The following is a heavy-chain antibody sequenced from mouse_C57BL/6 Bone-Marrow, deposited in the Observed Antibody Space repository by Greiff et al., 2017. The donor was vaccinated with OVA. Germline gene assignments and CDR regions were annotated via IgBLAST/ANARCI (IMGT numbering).Heavy chain of an antibody. CDR1: GYTFTSYW. V-gene: IGHV1-69*01. CDR3: VSNYYGSSYGAMDY. D-gene: IGHD1-1*01. J-gene: IGHJ4*01. Sequence: QVQLQQPGAELVMPGASVKLSCKASGYTFTSYWMHWVKQRPGQGLEWIGEIDPSDSYTNYNQKFKGKSTLTVDKSSSTAYMQLSSLTSEDSAVYYCVSNYYGSSYGAMDYWGQGTSVTVSS. CDR2: IDPSDSYT.